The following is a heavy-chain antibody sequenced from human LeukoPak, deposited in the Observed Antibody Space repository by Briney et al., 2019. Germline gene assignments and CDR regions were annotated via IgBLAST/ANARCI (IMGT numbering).Heavy chain of an antibody. V-gene: IGHV4-59*08. CDR1: GGSISSYY. J-gene: IGHJ4*02. Sequence: SETLSLTCTVSGGSISSYYWSWIRQPPGKGLEWIGYIYYTGITNYNPSLKSRVTISVDRSKNQFSLKLSSVTAADTAVYYCAGHYYDSSGYKGPFDYWGQGTLVTVSS. CDR2: IYYTGIT. CDR3: AGHYYDSSGYKGPFDY. D-gene: IGHD3-22*01.